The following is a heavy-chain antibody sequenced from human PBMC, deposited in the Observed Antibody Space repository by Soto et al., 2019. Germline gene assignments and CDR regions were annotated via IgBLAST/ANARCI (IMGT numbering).Heavy chain of an antibody. J-gene: IGHJ3*02. D-gene: IGHD3-9*01. V-gene: IGHV1-18*01. Sequence: QVQLVQSGAEVKKPGASVKVSCKASGYTFTSYGISWVRQAPGQGLEWMGWFSAYNGNTNYAQKLQGRVTMTTDTSTSTAYMELRSLRFDDTAVYYCARDSFDWFGYGNDAFDIWGQGTMVTVSS. CDR1: GYTFTSYG. CDR3: ARDSFDWFGYGNDAFDI. CDR2: FSAYNGNT.